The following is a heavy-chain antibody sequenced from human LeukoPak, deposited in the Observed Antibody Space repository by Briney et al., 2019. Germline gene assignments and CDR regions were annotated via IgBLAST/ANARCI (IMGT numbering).Heavy chain of an antibody. CDR1: GFTVSSHG. D-gene: IGHD5-12*01. J-gene: IGHJ4*02. V-gene: IGHV3-23*01. Sequence: GGSLRLSCEASGFTVSSHGMSWVRQAPGKGLEWVSAISISGDDTYYANSVKGRFTVSRDNSKNTLYLQIHSLNADDTAVYYCVRDACGWLLSSWGQGTLVTVSS. CDR2: ISISGDDT. CDR3: VRDACGWLLSS.